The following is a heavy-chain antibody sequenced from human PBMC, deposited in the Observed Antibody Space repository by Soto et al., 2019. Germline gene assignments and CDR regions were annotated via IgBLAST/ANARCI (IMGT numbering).Heavy chain of an antibody. J-gene: IGHJ4*02. CDR1: GFTFSSYA. CDR3: ANAKILLPWLFDY. Sequence: PAGSLRLSCTASGFTFSSYAMSWVRQAPGKGLEWVSVIYSGGSTYYADSVKGRFIISRDDSKNTLFLQMNSLRAEDTAVYYCANAKILLPWLFDYWVQGTLVTVSS. CDR2: IYSGGST. V-gene: IGHV3-66*01. D-gene: IGHD2-15*01.